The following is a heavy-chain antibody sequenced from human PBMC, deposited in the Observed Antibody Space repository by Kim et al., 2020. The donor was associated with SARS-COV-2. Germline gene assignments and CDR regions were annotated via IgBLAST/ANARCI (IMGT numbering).Heavy chain of an antibody. Sequence: SETLSLTCAVYGGSFSGYYWTWIRQPPGQGLEWIGEINHSGSTNYNPSLKSRVTISIDTSKNQFSLKLSSVTAADTAVYYCARSGGRVSGAFDIWGQGT. D-gene: IGHD1-26*01. CDR2: INHSGST. V-gene: IGHV4-34*01. CDR1: GGSFSGYY. CDR3: ARSGGRVSGAFDI. J-gene: IGHJ3*02.